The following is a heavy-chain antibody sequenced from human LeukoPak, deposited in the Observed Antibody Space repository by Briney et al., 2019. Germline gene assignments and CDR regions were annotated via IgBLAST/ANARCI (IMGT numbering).Heavy chain of an antibody. CDR3: ARRAGGYSHPYDY. CDR1: GFTFSSYS. V-gene: IGHV3-21*01. D-gene: IGHD4-23*01. J-gene: IGHJ4*02. CDR2: SSSSYI. Sequence: GGSLRLSCAASGFTFSSYSMSSSSSYIYYADSVKGRFTISRDNAKNSLYLQMNSLRAEDTAVYYCARRAGGYSHPYDYWGQGILVTVSS.